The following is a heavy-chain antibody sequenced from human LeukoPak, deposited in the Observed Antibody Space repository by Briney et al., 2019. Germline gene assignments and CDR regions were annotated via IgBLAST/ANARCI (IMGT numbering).Heavy chain of an antibody. CDR3: ARQWTTVTDY. CDR1: GGSNSSSSYY. V-gene: IGHV4-39*01. CDR2: IYYSGST. Sequence: PSETLSLTCTVSGGSNSSSSYYWGWIRQPPGKGLEWIGSIYYSGSTYYNPSLKSRVTISVDTSKNQFSLKLSSVTAADTAVYYCARQWTTVTDYWGQGTLVTVSS. J-gene: IGHJ4*02. D-gene: IGHD4-11*01.